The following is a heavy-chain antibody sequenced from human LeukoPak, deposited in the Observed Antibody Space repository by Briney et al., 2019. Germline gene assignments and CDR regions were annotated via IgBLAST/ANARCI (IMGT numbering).Heavy chain of an antibody. CDR1: GFTFSSYS. CDR2: ISSSSSYI. J-gene: IGHJ4*02. Sequence: GGSLRLSCAASGFTFSSYSMNWVRQAPGKGLEWVSSISSSSSYIYYADSVKGRFTISRHNSKNTLYLQMNSLRAEDTAVYYCAREASEAFDYWGQGTLVTVSS. CDR3: AREASEAFDY. V-gene: IGHV3-21*04.